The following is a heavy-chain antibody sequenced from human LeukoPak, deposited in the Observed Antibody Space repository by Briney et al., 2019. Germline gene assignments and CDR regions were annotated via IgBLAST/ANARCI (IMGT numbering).Heavy chain of an antibody. J-gene: IGHJ4*02. Sequence: SETLSLTCSVAGGSISSYYWSWFRQPAGRRLEWIGRIYTGGSTNYNPSLKSRVTMSVDSSNNQFSLKLSSVTAADTAVYYCARENTGSYREFDYWGQGTLVTVSS. CDR3: ARENTGSYREFDY. CDR2: IYTGGST. D-gene: IGHD1-26*01. V-gene: IGHV4-4*07. CDR1: GGSISSYY.